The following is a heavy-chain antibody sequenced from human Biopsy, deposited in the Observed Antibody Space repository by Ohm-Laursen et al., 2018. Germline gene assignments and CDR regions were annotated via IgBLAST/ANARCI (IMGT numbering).Heavy chain of an antibody. V-gene: IGHV4-59*07. Sequence: SDTLSLTCAVTYGSISGHFWSWIRQAPGKGLEWIGYVYYNGNTNYSPSLKSRATISLDTSKDRFSLKVRSVTAADTAVYYCARTPGKAVAGRFLDLWGRGTLVTVSS. CDR3: ARTPGKAVAGRFLDL. CDR1: YGSISGHF. D-gene: IGHD6-19*01. CDR2: VYYNGNT. J-gene: IGHJ2*01.